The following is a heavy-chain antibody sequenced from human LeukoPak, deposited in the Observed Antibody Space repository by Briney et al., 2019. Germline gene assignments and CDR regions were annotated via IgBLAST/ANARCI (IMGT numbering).Heavy chain of an antibody. V-gene: IGHV3-48*03. J-gene: IGHJ6*04. Sequence: GGSLRLSCAASGFTFSSYELNWVRQAPGKGVEWVSYISSSGSTKYYADSVKGRFTISRDNAKNSLYLQMNSLRAEDTAVYYCARGFGELLWPNYYYYGMDVWGKGTTVTVSS. CDR3: ARGFGELLWPNYYYYGMDV. D-gene: IGHD3-10*01. CDR2: ISSSGSTK. CDR1: GFTFSSYE.